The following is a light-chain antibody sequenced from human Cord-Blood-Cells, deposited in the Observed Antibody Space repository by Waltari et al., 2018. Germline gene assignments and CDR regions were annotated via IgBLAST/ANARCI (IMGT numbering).Light chain of an antibody. CDR1: SSKLGSNY. CDR3: AAWDDSLSGYV. CDR2: RNN. V-gene: IGLV1-47*01. Sequence: QSVLTQPPSASGTPGQRVTIPCSGSSSKLGSNYVSWYQQLPGTAPKLLIYRNNQRPSGVPDRFSGSKSGTSASLAISGLRSEDEADYYCAAWDDSLSGYVFGTGTKVTVL. J-gene: IGLJ1*01.